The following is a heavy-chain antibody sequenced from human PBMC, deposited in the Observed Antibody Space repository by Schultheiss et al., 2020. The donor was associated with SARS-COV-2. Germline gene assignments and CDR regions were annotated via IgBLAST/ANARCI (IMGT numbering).Heavy chain of an antibody. D-gene: IGHD4-11*01. Sequence: SGPTLVKPTQTLTVTCTFSGFSLSTSGMCVSWFRQPPGKALKWLALIDWDDDKYYSTSLKTRLTISKDTSKNQVVLTMTNMDPVDTATYYCARMTTVTRDAFDIWGQGTMVAVSS. CDR1: GFSLSTSGMC. V-gene: IGHV2-70*01. CDR2: IDWDDDK. J-gene: IGHJ3*02. CDR3: ARMTTVTRDAFDI.